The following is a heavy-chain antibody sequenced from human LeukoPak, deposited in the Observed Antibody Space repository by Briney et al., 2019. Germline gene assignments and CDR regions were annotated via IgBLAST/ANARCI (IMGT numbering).Heavy chain of an antibody. CDR3: ARLTRQLSGSSNDY. CDR1: GFTFSSSA. V-gene: IGHV3-48*01. D-gene: IGHD3-10*01. CDR2: ISSTSSTT. Sequence: GGSLRLSCTASGFTFSSSAMNWVHHTPGKRLEWVSYISSTSSTTYYADSVKGRFTVSRDNAKNSLYLQMNTLRAEDTAVYYCARLTRQLSGSSNDYWGQGTLVTVSS. J-gene: IGHJ4*02.